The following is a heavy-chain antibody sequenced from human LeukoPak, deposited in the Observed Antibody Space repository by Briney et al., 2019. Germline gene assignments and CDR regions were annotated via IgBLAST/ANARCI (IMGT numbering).Heavy chain of an antibody. V-gene: IGHV1-2*02. Sequence: ASVKVSCKASGYTFTGYYMHWVRQAPGQGLEWMGWINPNSGGTNYAQKFQGRVTMTRDTSISTAYMELSRLRSDDTAVYYGARDMDRSTVSLDYWGQGTLVTVSS. J-gene: IGHJ4*02. D-gene: IGHD4-17*01. CDR2: INPNSGGT. CDR3: ARDMDRSTVSLDY. CDR1: GYTFTGYY.